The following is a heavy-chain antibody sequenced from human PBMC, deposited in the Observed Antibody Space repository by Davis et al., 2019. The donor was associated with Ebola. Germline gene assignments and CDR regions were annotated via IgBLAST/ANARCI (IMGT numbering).Heavy chain of an antibody. J-gene: IGHJ6*03. CDR1: GYTFTGYY. CDR2: IIPIFGTA. CDR3: ARETRSGLGSIVVVPAAAPGYYYYMDV. D-gene: IGHD2-2*01. Sequence: SVKVSCKASGYTFTGYYMHWVRQAPGQGLEWMGGIIPIFGTANYAQKFQGRVTITADESTSTAYMELSSLRSEDTAVYYCARETRSGLGSIVVVPAAAPGYYYYMDVWGKGTTVTVSS. V-gene: IGHV1-69*13.